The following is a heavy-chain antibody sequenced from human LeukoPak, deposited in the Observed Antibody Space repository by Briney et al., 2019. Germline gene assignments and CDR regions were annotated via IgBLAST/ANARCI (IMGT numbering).Heavy chain of an antibody. V-gene: IGHV1-46*02. CDR1: GYTFNSHY. J-gene: IGHJ5*02. CDR3: TRGMDILTGYWFDP. Sequence: ASVKVSCKASGYTFNSHYMHWVRQAPGQGLEWMGIINPSSGSTSYAQKFQGRVTMTRDTSTSTVYMELNSLRSEDTAVYYCTRGMDILTGYWFDPWGQGTLVTVSS. D-gene: IGHD3-9*01. CDR2: INPSSGST.